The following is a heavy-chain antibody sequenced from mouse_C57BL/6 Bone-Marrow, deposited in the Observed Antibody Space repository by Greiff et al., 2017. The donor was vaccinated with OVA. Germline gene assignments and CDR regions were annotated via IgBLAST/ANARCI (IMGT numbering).Heavy chain of an antibody. D-gene: IGHD3-2*02. CDR2: IDPSDSYT. Sequence: QVQLQQPGAELVMPGASVKLSCKASGYTFTSYWMHWVKQRPGQGLEWIGEIDPSDSYTNYNQKFKGKSTLTVDKSSSTAYMQLSSLTSEDSADYYCARKGGYSSGYGYWGQGTTLTVSS. J-gene: IGHJ2*01. CDR1: GYTFTSYW. CDR3: ARKGGYSSGYGY. V-gene: IGHV1-69*01.